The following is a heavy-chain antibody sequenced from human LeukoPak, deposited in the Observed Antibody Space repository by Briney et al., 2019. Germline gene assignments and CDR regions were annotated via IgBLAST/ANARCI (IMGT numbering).Heavy chain of an antibody. CDR3: ARATNYASGLMRYLDY. Sequence: QPGGSLRLSCVAAGFTFSSYSMNWVRQAPGKGLERVSYISSSSSTIYYADPVKGRFTISRDNAKNSLYLQMNSLRDEDTAVYYCARATNYASGLMRYLDYWGQGTLVTVSS. J-gene: IGHJ4*02. V-gene: IGHV3-48*02. D-gene: IGHD3-10*01. CDR2: ISSSSSTI. CDR1: GFTFSSYS.